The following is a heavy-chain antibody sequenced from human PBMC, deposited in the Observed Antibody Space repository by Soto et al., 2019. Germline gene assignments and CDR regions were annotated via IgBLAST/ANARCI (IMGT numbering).Heavy chain of an antibody. CDR1: GGTFSSYA. J-gene: IGHJ5*02. V-gene: IGHV1-69*01. D-gene: IGHD2-2*01. CDR2: IIPIFGTA. Sequence: QVQLVQSGAEVKKPGSSVKVSCKASGGTFSSYAISWVRQAPGQGLEWMGGIIPIFGTANYAQKFQGRVTITADESTSTAYMEMSSLRSEATAVYYFARVVVGVPAALSWFDPWGQGTLVTVSP. CDR3: ARVVVGVPAALSWFDP.